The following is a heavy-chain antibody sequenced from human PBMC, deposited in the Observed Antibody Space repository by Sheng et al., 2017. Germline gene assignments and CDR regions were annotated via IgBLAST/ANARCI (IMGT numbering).Heavy chain of an antibody. V-gene: IGHV4-38-2*02. CDR2: VYRNGRT. D-gene: IGHD2-15*01. J-gene: IGHJ4*02. CDR1: GYSINSRYY. Sequence: QVQLQESGPGLVKPSETLSLTCAVSGYSINSRYYWGWIRQPPGKGLEWIGSVYRNGRTYYNPSLKSRVSISLDTSKNNFSLRLSSVTAADTAVYYCAREGCGGGSCSPHTTYYFDSWGQGTLVSVSS. CDR3: AREGCGGGSCSPHTTYYFDS.